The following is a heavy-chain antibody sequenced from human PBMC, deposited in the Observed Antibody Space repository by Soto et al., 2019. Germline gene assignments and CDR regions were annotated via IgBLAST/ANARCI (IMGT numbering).Heavy chain of an antibody. CDR3: ARAGFHFGLDV. CDR1: AFTFSDFA. V-gene: IGHV3-30-3*01. CDR2: MSSDETTI. J-gene: IGHJ6*02. D-gene: IGHD3-9*01. Sequence: QVQLLESGGGVVQPGRSLRLSCAASAFTFSDFAMHWVRQAPGKGLEWMAVMSSDETTIYYAGSVKGRFTISRDNFKSTLYLQMNSLRPDDTAVYYCARAGFHFGLDVWGLGTTVTVS.